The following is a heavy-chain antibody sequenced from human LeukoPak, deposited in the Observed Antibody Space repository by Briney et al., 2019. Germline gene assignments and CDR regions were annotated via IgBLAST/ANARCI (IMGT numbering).Heavy chain of an antibody. CDR3: FLASIYYYDSSGYYGGDY. J-gene: IGHJ4*02. V-gene: IGHV1-2*06. CDR1: GYTFTGYY. D-gene: IGHD3-22*01. Sequence: ASVKVSCKASGYTFTGYYMHWVRQAPGQGLEWMGRINPNSGGTNYAQKFQGRVTMTRDTSTSTAYMELSRLRSDDTAVYHCFLASIYYYDSSGYYGGDYWGQGTLVTVSS. CDR2: INPNSGGT.